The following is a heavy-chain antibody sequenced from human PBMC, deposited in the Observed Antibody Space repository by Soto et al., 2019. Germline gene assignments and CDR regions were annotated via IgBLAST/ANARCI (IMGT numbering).Heavy chain of an antibody. CDR2: ISGSTSGT. J-gene: IGHJ4*02. CDR3: AIDRGFIDPFDH. D-gene: IGHD3-16*02. V-gene: IGHV3-23*01. CDR1: GFAFSSYA. Sequence: EVQLLESGGGLVQPGGSLRLSCAATGFAFSSYAMSWVRQAPGKGLEWVSSISGSTSGTYYADAVKGRFTISRDNSNNTLYLQMNSLRAEDTAVYYCAIDRGFIDPFDHWGQGALVTVSS.